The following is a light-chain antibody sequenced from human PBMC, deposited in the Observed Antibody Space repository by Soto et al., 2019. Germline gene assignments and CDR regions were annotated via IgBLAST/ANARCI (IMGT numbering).Light chain of an antibody. V-gene: IGKV1-6*01. J-gene: IGKJ3*01. Sequence: AIQMTQSPSSLSASVGDRGTITCRASQGIRNDLDWFQQKPGKAPKLLIYAASNLQSGVPARFSGSGSGTDFTLTISSLQPEDFATYYCLQKYFYPFTFGPGTKVDI. CDR1: QGIRND. CDR3: LQKYFYPFT. CDR2: AAS.